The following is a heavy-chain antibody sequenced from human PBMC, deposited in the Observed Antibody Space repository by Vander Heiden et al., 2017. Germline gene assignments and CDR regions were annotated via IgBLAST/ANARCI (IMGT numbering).Heavy chain of an antibody. CDR1: GFSFSSYW. D-gene: IGHD5-12*01. CDR3: ARAGAYSGNDH. Sequence: HHGGSLRLPCAASGFSFSSYWMHWVRQAPGKGLVWVSRINSDGRSTSYADSVKGRFTISRDNAKNTLYLQMSSLRAEDTAVYYCARAGAYSGNDHWGQGTLVTVSS. CDR2: INSDGRST. J-gene: IGHJ5*02. V-gene: IGHV3-74*01.